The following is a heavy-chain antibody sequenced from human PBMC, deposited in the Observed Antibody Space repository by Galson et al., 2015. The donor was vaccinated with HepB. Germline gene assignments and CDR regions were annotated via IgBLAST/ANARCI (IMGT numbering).Heavy chain of an antibody. CDR3: ARPLYSSGWYSGYYYGMDV. D-gene: IGHD6-19*01. CDR2: INPSGGST. J-gene: IGHJ6*02. V-gene: IGHV1-46*01. Sequence: SVKVSCKASRYTFTDYDISWVRQAPGQGLEWMGIINPSGGSTTYAQKFQGRVTMTRDTSTSTVYMEVSSLRSEDTAVYYCARPLYSSGWYSGYYYGMDVWGQGTTVTVSS. CDR1: RYTFTDYD.